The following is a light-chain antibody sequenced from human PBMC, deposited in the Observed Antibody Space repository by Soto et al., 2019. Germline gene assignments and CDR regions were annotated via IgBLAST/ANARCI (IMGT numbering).Light chain of an antibody. V-gene: IGLV2-14*01. J-gene: IGLJ2*01. CDR1: SSDVGGYSY. CDR2: EVS. Sequence: QSALTQPASVSGSPGQSITISCTGTSSDVGGYSYVSWYQHHPGIAPKLMIYEVSNRPSGVSNRFSGSKSGNTASLTISGLQAEDEADYYCSSFTSSSTRVFGGGTKLTVL. CDR3: SSFTSSSTRV.